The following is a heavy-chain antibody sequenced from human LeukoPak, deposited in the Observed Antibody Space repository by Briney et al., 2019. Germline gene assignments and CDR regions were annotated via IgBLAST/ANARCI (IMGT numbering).Heavy chain of an antibody. CDR1: GFTFSSYW. CDR2: INSDGSST. CDR3: AREAQVGYCSGGSCVDYNWFDP. Sequence: GGSLRLSCAASGFTFSSYWMHWVRQAPGKGLVWVSRINSDGSSTSYADSVKGRFTISRDNAKNTLYLQMNSLRAEDTAVYYCAREAQVGYCSGGSCVDYNWFDPWGPGTLVTVSS. V-gene: IGHV3-74*01. J-gene: IGHJ5*02. D-gene: IGHD2-15*01.